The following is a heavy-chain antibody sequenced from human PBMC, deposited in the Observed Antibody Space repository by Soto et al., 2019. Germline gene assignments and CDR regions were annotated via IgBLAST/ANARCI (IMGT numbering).Heavy chain of an antibody. CDR2: ISYDGSNK. D-gene: IGHD1-26*01. J-gene: IGHJ3*02. Sequence: VGSLRLSCSASGFTFSSYGMHWVRQAPGKGLEWVAVISYDGSNKYYADSVKVRLTISRDNSKNTLYLQMNSLRAEDTAVYYCAKEVGAESYAFDIWGQGTMVTVSS. CDR3: AKEVGAESYAFDI. V-gene: IGHV3-30*18. CDR1: GFTFSSYG.